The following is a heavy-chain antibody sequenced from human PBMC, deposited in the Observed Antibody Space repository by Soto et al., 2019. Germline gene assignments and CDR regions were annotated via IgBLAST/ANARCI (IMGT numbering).Heavy chain of an antibody. J-gene: IGHJ4*02. CDR1: GFTFSSYG. D-gene: IGHD1-26*01. CDR3: ARGTSGSYEKYFDY. CDR2: IWYDGSNK. V-gene: IGHV3-33*01. Sequence: GGSLRLSCAASGFTFSSYGMDWVRQATGKGLEWVAVIWYDGSNKYYADSVKGRFTISRDNTKNSLYLQMDSLRDEDTAVYYCARGTSGSYEKYFDYWGQGTLVTVSS.